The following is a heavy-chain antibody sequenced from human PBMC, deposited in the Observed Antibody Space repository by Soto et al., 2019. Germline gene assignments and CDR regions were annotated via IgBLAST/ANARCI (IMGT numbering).Heavy chain of an antibody. CDR2: IIPIFGTA. V-gene: IGHV1-69*06. Sequence: GASVKVSCKASGGTFSSYAISWVRQAPGQGLEWMGGIIPIFGTANYAQKFQGRVTITADKSTSTAYMELSSLRSEDTAVYYCARAIRYYDILTGYPYYYYGMDVWSQGTTVTVSS. CDR1: GGTFSSYA. J-gene: IGHJ6*02. D-gene: IGHD3-9*01. CDR3: ARAIRYYDILTGYPYYYYGMDV.